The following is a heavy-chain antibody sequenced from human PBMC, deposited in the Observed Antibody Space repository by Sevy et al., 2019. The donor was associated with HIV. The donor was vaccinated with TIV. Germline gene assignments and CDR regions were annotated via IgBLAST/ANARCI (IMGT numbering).Heavy chain of an antibody. V-gene: IGHV3-21*01. CDR1: GFSFSPYS. D-gene: IGHD3-16*01. J-gene: IGHJ4*02. CDR3: AGDDMMFDY. CDR2: MSTRNGYK. Sequence: GGSLRLSCTASGFSFSPYSMNWVRQPPGKGLEWVSSMSTRNGYKYYADSVKGRFTISRDDAESSAYLQMNSLRAEDTVVYYCAGDDMMFDYWGRGTLVTVS.